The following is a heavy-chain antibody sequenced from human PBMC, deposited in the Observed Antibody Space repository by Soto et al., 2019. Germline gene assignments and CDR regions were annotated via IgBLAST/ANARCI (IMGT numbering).Heavy chain of an antibody. D-gene: IGHD4-17*01. CDR2: ISSSSSYI. Sequence: PGGSLRLSCAASGFTFSSYSMNWVRQAPGKGLEWVSSISSSSSYIYYAASARGRFTISRDNAENSVYLEMDRLRAEDTALYYCARDVDADFRTDFDYWGRGTLVTVSS. CDR3: ARDVDADFRTDFDY. V-gene: IGHV3-21*04. J-gene: IGHJ4*02. CDR1: GFTFSSYS.